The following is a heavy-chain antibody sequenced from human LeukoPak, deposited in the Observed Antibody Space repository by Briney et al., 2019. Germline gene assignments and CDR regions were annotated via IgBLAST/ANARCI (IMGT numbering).Heavy chain of an antibody. CDR2: ISSSSSTI. D-gene: IGHD3-10*02. CDR3: AELGITMIGGV. J-gene: IGHJ6*04. Sequence: GGSLRLSCAASGFTFSSYEMNWVRQAPGKGLEWVSYISSSSSTIYYADSVKGRFTISRDNAKNSLDLQMNSLRAEDTAVYYCAELGITMIGGVWGKGTTVTISS. V-gene: IGHV3-48*03. CDR1: GFTFSSYE.